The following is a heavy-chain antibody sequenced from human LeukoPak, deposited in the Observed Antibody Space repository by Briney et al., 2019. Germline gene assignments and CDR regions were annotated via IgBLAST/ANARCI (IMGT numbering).Heavy chain of an antibody. J-gene: IGHJ3*02. CDR3: ARKNSFDAFDI. D-gene: IGHD2/OR15-2a*01. Sequence: GASVKVSCKASGYTFSHYAMNWVRQVPGQGLEWMGWIHTNTGNPTYAQGFTGRFVFSLDTSVSTTYLQISDIKAEDNAVYYCARKNSFDAFDIWGQGTMVTVSS. V-gene: IGHV7-4-1*02. CDR2: IHTNTGNP. CDR1: GYTFSHYA.